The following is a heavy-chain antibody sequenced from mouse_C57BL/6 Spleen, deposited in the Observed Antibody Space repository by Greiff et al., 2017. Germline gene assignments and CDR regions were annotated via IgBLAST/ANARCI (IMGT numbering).Heavy chain of an antibody. D-gene: IGHD1-1*01. Sequence: EVHLVESGEGLVKPGGSLKLSCAASGFTFSSYAMSWVRQTPETRLEWVAYISSGGDYIYYADTVTGRFTISSDNARHTLYLQMSSLKSEDTAMYYCTRDGLRAAMDYWGQGTSVTVSS. CDR2: ISSGGDYI. CDR3: TRDGLRAAMDY. CDR1: GFTFSSYA. V-gene: IGHV5-9-1*02. J-gene: IGHJ4*01.